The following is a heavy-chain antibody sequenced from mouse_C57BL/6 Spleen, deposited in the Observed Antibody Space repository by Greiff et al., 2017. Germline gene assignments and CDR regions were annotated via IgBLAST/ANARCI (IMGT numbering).Heavy chain of an antibody. D-gene: IGHD2-4*01. V-gene: IGHV1-42*01. Sequence: EVQLQQSGPELVKPGASVKISCKASGYSFTGYYMNWVKQSPEKSLEWIGEINPSTGGTTYNQKFKAKATLTVDKSSSTAYMQLKSLTSEDSAVYYCARWGSYDYDGIFAYWGQGTLVTVSA. CDR3: ARWGSYDYDGIFAY. J-gene: IGHJ3*01. CDR2: INPSTGGT. CDR1: GYSFTGYY.